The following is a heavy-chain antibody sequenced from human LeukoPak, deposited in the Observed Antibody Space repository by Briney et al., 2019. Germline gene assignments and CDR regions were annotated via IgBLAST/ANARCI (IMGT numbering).Heavy chain of an antibody. CDR1: GYTFTGYY. CDR3: AREGGSGDYPDAFDI. Sequence: ASVKVSCKASGYTFTGYYMHWVRQAPGQGLEWMGWISAYNGNTNYAQKLQGRVTMTTDTSTSTAYMELSRLRSDDTAVYYCAREGGSGDYPDAFDIWGQGTMVTVSS. V-gene: IGHV1-18*04. D-gene: IGHD4-17*01. CDR2: ISAYNGNT. J-gene: IGHJ3*02.